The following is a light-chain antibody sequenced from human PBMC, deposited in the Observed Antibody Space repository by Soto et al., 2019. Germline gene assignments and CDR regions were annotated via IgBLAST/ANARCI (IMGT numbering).Light chain of an antibody. J-gene: IGKJ5*01. Sequence: IVLTYSPGTLSLSPLSRATVSFMAIQIVIISCLSCYRHKPGQSPRLHLYGASNRATDTPDRLSGSGSETDFTLTHSRLEPQDSAAYYRQHYGFSLITFGQGTRLQIK. CDR3: QHYGFSLIT. V-gene: IGKV3-20*01. CDR1: QIVIISC. CDR2: GAS.